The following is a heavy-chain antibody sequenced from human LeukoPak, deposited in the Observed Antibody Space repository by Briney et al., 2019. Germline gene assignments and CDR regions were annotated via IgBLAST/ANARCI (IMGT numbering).Heavy chain of an antibody. V-gene: IGHV3-20*04. CDR3: ARDSFSGSSLDY. J-gene: IGHJ4*02. CDR2: INWDGGST. CDR1: GFTFDEYG. Sequence: GGSLRLFCAASGFTFDEYGMSWVRQAPGKGREWVSSINWDGGSTAYADSVQGRFTISRDNAKNSLHLQMKSLRAEDTALYYCARDSFSGSSLDYWGQGTLVTVSS. D-gene: IGHD1-26*01.